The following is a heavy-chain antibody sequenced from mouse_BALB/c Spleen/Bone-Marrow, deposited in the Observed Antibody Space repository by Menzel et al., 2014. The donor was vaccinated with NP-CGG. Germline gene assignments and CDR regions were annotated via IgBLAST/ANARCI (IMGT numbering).Heavy chain of an antibody. J-gene: IGHJ2*01. V-gene: IGHV5-6*01. CDR2: ISSGGSYT. Sequence: EVMLVESGGDLVKPGGSLKLPCAASGFTFSSYGMSWVRQTPDKRLEWVATISSGGSYTYYPDSVKGRFTISRDNAKNTLYLQMSSLKSEDTAMYYCARQTYYDYDGYFDYWGQGTTLTVSS. CDR1: GFTFSSYG. D-gene: IGHD2-4*01. CDR3: ARQTYYDYDGYFDY.